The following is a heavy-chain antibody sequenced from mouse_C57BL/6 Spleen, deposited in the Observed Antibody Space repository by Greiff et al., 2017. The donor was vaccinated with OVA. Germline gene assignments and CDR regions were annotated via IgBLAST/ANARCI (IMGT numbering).Heavy chain of an antibody. J-gene: IGHJ4*01. D-gene: IGHD1-1*01. Sequence: QVQLQQSGAELVKPGASVKISCKASGYAFSSYWMNWVKQRPGKGLEWIGQIYPGDGDTNYNGKFKGKATLTADKSSSTAYMQLSSLTSEDSAVYFCARSKTVVAAPYYAMDCWGQGTSVTVSS. CDR2: IYPGDGDT. V-gene: IGHV1-80*01. CDR1: GYAFSSYW. CDR3: ARSKTVVAAPYYAMDC.